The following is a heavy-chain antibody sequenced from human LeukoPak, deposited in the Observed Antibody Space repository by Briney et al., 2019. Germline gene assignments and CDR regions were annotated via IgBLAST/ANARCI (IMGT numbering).Heavy chain of an antibody. D-gene: IGHD3-10*01. CDR1: GFTFSNFA. J-gene: IGHJ4*02. CDR3: AKDRRGVVRGVPLDY. CDR2: ISDSGGST. V-gene: IGHV3-23*01. Sequence: PGGSLRLSCAASGFTFSNFAMTWVRQAPGKGLEWVSSISDSGGSTYYADSVKGRFTISRDNSKNTLYLQMNSLRAEDTAVYYCAKDRRGVVRGVPLDYWGQGTLVTVSS.